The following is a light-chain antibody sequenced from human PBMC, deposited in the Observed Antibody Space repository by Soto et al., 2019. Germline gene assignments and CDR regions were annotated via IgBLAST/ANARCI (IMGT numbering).Light chain of an antibody. V-gene: IGKV3-15*01. CDR3: QQYNNWPLT. Sequence: EIVMTQSPSTLSVYPGERATLSCRASQSVSSNLAWYQQKPGQAPRLLIYGASTRATGIPARFSGSGSGTEFTLIISLLQSEDFAVYYCQQYNNWPLTFAGRTKADI. CDR2: GAS. CDR1: QSVSSN. J-gene: IGKJ4*01.